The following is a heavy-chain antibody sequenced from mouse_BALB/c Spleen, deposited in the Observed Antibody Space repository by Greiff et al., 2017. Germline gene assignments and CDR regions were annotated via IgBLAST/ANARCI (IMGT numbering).Heavy chain of an antibody. CDR1: GFAFSSYD. CDR3: ASDSSGYLDY. D-gene: IGHD3-2*01. J-gene: IGHJ2*01. V-gene: IGHV5-12-1*01. CDR2: ISSGGGST. Sequence: VQLKESGGGLVKPGGSLKLSCAASGFAFSSYDMSWVRQTPEKRLEWVAYISSGGGSTYYPDTVKGRFTISRDNAKNTLYLQMSSLKSEDTAMYYCASDSSGYLDYWGQGTTLTVSS.